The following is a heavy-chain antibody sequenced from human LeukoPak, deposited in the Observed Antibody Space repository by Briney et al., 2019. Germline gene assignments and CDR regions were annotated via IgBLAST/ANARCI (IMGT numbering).Heavy chain of an antibody. CDR1: GYTFTGYY. CDR3: ARYDIAARPGFDY. V-gene: IGHV1-2*02. D-gene: IGHD6-6*01. CDR2: INPNSGGT. J-gene: IGHJ4*02. Sequence: ASVKVSCKASGYTFTGYYMHWVRQAPGQGLEWMGWINPNSGGTNYAQKFQGRVTMTRDTSISTAYMELSRLRSDDTAVYCCARYDIAARPGFDYWGQGTLVTVSS.